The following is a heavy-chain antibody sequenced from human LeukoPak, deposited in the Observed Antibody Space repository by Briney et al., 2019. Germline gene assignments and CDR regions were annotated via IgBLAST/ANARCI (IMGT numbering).Heavy chain of an antibody. CDR1: GYTLTELS. Sequence: ASVKVSCKVSGYTLTELSMHWVRQAPGKGPEWMGGFDPEDGETIYAQKFQGRVTMTEDTSTDTAYMELSSLRSEDTAVYYCATVGSGWDNFDYWGQGTLVTVSS. CDR3: ATVGSGWDNFDY. J-gene: IGHJ4*02. D-gene: IGHD6-19*01. CDR2: FDPEDGET. V-gene: IGHV1-24*01.